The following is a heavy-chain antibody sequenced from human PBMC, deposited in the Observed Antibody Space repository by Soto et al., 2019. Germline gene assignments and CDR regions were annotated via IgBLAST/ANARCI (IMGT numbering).Heavy chain of an antibody. V-gene: IGHV3-23*01. CDR3: AKDRQFRSYYESAGHYNN. J-gene: IGHJ4*02. D-gene: IGHD3-10*01. CDR2: ISGSGAIT. Sequence: EVQLLESGGGLVQPGGSLRLSCVASGFTLKNYDMRWVRQAPGKGLEWVSGISGSGAITYYADSVRGRFTISRDNSKNTLYLQLNSLRAEDTAIYYCAKDRQFRSYYESAGHYNNWGQGTLVTVSS. CDR1: GFTLKNYD.